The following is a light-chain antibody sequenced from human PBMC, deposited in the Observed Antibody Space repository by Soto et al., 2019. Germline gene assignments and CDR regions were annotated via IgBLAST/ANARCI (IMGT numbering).Light chain of an antibody. J-gene: IGKJ2*01. CDR3: EQYNSYSPYT. CDR2: DAS. CDR1: QSLSSW. V-gene: IGKV1-5*01. Sequence: DIQMTQSPSTLSASVGDRVTITCRASQSLSSWLAWYQQKPGKATKLLIYDASSLESGVPSRFSGSGSGTEFTLTISSRQPDDFATYDCEQYNSYSPYTFGQGTKLEIK.